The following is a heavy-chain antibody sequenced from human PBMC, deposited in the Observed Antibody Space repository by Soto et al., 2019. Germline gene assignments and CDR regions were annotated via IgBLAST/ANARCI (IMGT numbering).Heavy chain of an antibody. V-gene: IGHV3-7*03. Sequence: GGSLRLSCAASGFSFSSYWMHWVRQAPGKGLEWVANIKQDGSEKYYVDSVKGRFTISRDNAQNSLYLQMNSLRTEDTAVYYCATGYTYGPDYWGQGTLVTVSS. D-gene: IGHD5-18*01. CDR1: GFSFSSYW. J-gene: IGHJ4*02. CDR2: IKQDGSEK. CDR3: ATGYTYGPDY.